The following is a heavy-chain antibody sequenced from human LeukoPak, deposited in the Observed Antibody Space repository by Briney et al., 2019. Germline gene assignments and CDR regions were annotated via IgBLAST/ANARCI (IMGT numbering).Heavy chain of an antibody. CDR1: GGSVSSGSYY. V-gene: IGHV4-61*01. Sequence: PSETLSLTCTVSGGSVSSGSYYWSWIRQPPGKGPEWIGYIYYSGSTNYNPSLKSRVTISVDTSKNQFSLKLSSVTAADTAVYYCARSRTGGWGPSSISVPRKGTIFGVVPPYNWFDPWGQGTLVTVSS. D-gene: IGHD3-3*01. CDR2: IYYSGST. CDR3: ARSRTGGWGPSSISVPRKGTIFGVVPPYNWFDP. J-gene: IGHJ5*02.